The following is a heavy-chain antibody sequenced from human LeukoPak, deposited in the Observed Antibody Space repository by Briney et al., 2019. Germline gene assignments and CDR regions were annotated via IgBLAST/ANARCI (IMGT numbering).Heavy chain of an antibody. V-gene: IGHV3-23*01. CDR1: GFTFSNHG. D-gene: IGHD3-22*01. J-gene: IGHJ4*02. Sequence: GGSLRLSCAASGFTFSNHGMNWVRQAPGKGLEWVSAISGSGDTTYYADSVKGRFTISRDNSKNTLYLQMTSLRAEDTAVYYCASRLHYYDSSGYFDYWGQGTLVTVSS. CDR3: ASRLHYYDSSGYFDY. CDR2: ISGSGDTT.